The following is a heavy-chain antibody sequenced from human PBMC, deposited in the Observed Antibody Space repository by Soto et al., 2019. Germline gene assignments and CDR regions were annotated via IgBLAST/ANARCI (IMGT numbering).Heavy chain of an antibody. J-gene: IGHJ5*02. CDR2: VYYSGSAST. CDR1: GDSIDGANYF. CDR3: ARAALPTLYCVS. V-gene: IGHV4-30-4*01. Sequence: SETLSLTCTGGGDSIDGANYFWSWIRQKQGRGLEWIGNVYYSGSASTSYNPSLKSRVSISVDTSDNHFSLEMASITAADTASFFCARAALPTLYCVSWCPGLLLTDSS. D-gene: IGHD1-26*01.